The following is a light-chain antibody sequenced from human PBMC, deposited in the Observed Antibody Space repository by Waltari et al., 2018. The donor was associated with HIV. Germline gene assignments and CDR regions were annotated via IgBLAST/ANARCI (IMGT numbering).Light chain of an antibody. CDR2: SAS. CDR3: QQRDSIPYT. J-gene: IGKJ2*01. Sequence: DIQMTQSPSPLSASVGDRVTITCRASQSISDFLNWYQQKPGKAPQLMISSASTLQSGVPSRFSGSGSGTDCTLTINSLQPEDFVTYYCQQRDSIPYTSGQGTKLAIK. CDR1: QSISDF. V-gene: IGKV1-39*01.